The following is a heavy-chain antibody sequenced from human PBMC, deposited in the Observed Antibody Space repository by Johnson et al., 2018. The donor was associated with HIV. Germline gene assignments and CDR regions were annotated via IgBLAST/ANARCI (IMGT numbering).Heavy chain of an antibody. Sequence: VQLVESGGGVVQPGRSLRLSCVVSGFTFSSYPMHWVRQAPGKGLEWVAIISYDGNNKYYADSVKGRFTISRDNSKNTLYLQMNSLRAEDTAVFYCAKIVATSDDVFDIWGQGTKVTVSS. J-gene: IGHJ3*02. D-gene: IGHD5-12*01. CDR3: AKIVATSDDVFDI. CDR2: ISYDGNNK. CDR1: GFTFSSYP. V-gene: IGHV3-30*04.